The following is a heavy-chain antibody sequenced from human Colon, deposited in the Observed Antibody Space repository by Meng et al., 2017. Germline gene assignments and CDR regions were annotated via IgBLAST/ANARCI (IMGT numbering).Heavy chain of an antibody. CDR3: ARVNGDFDEAWFDP. V-gene: IGHV4-61*03. Sequence: GPLQGSGPGIFGPSGTLSLTCAVSGASVSSDSHYWSWIRQSPGKGLEWIGYIYYTGNTNYNPSLASRVSMSLDTSKNHFSLHLTSVTAADTAIYYCARVNGDFDEAWFDPWGQGTLVTVSS. D-gene: IGHD4-17*01. J-gene: IGHJ5*02. CDR1: GASVSSDSHY. CDR2: IYYTGNT.